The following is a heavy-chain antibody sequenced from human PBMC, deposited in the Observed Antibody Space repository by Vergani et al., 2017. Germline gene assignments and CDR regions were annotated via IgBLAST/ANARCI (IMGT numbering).Heavy chain of an antibody. CDR3: ARAYGTDISGDYYYYMDV. V-gene: IGHV1-2*02. Sequence: QVQLVQSGAEVKKPGASVKVSCKASGYTFTGYYMHWVRQAPGQGLEWMGWINPNSGGTNYAQQFQGRVTMTRDTSISTAYMELSRLRSDDTAVYYCARAYGTDISGDYYYYMDVWGKGTTVTVSS. J-gene: IGHJ6*03. CDR1: GYTFTGYY. CDR2: INPNSGGT. D-gene: IGHD3-3*02.